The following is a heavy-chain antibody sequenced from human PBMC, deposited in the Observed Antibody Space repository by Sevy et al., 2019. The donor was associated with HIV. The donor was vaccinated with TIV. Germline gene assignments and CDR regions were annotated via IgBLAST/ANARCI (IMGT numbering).Heavy chain of an antibody. J-gene: IGHJ2*01. CDR3: AKDIVVVPATSSGYFDL. CDR2: ITWNSDTI. V-gene: IGHV3-9*01. Sequence: GGSLRLSCAASGFIFDDYAMHWVRQAPGKGLEWVSGITWNSDTIGYADSEKGRFTISRDNAKNSLYLQMNSLRLEDSALYYCAKDIVVVPATSSGYFDLWGRGTLVTVSS. CDR1: GFIFDDYA. D-gene: IGHD2-2*01.